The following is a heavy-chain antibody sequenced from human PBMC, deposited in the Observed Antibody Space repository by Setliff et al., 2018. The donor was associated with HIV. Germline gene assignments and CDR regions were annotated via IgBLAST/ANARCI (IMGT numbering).Heavy chain of an antibody. CDR2: ISSSSSYT. Sequence: GGSLRLSCAASGFTFSDYYMSWIRQAPGKGLKWVSYISSSSSYTNYAGSVKGRFTISRDNAKNSLYLQMNSLRAEDMALYYCVRDKWLVPDTFDIWGQGTMVTVSS. CDR3: VRDKWLVPDTFDI. V-gene: IGHV3-11*05. CDR1: GFTFSDYY. J-gene: IGHJ3*02. D-gene: IGHD6-19*01.